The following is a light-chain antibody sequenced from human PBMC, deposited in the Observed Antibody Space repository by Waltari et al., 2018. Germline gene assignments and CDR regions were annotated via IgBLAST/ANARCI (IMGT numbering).Light chain of an antibody. CDR3: LQHNSPWT. J-gene: IGKJ1*01. CDR2: SAS. Sequence: DIQITQSPSSLSASVGERVTFSCWASQGIGNDLTWYQEKPGKAPKRLMYSASSLQSGVPSRFSGSGSGTEFTLTISNLQPEDFATYYCLQHNSPWTFGQGTKVEIK. V-gene: IGKV1-17*02. CDR1: QGIGND.